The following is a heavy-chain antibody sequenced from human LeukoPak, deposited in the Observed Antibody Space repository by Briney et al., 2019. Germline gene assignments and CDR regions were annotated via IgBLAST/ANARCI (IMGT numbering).Heavy chain of an antibody. J-gene: IGHJ4*02. D-gene: IGHD5-18*01. CDR2: INGYGSST. Sequence: GGSLRLSCAASGFTFVSYWMHWVRQAPGKGLVWVSRINGYGSSTDFADSVKGRFTISRDNAKNTLYLQMSSLRAEDTAVYYCARDAPGNTALDYWGQGTLVTVSS. CDR1: GFTFVSYW. V-gene: IGHV3-74*01. CDR3: ARDAPGNTALDY.